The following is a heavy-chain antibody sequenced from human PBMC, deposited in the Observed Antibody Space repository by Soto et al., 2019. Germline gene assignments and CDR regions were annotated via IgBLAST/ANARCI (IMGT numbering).Heavy chain of an antibody. CDR3: ARNLRSRYYDFWSGYSPSFDY. V-gene: IGHV1-18*01. CDR2: ISAYNGNT. J-gene: IGHJ4*02. CDR1: GYTFTSYG. D-gene: IGHD3-3*01. Sequence: EASVKVSCKASGYTFTSYGISWVRQAPGQGLEWMGWISAYNGNTNYAQKLQGRVTMTTDTSTSTAYMELRSLRSDDTAVYYCARNLRSRYYDFWSGYSPSFDYWGQGTLVTVSS.